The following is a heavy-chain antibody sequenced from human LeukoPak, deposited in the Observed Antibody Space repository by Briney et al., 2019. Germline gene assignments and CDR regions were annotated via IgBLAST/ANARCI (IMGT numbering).Heavy chain of an antibody. V-gene: IGHV4-61*01. Sequence: SETLSLTCTVSGGSVSSGSYYWGWIPQPPGKGLEWIGYIYYSGSTNYNPYLKSRVTISVDTSKNQFSLKLSSVTAADTAVYYCASLSRPGYCSSTSCYGWGQGTLVTVSS. CDR1: GGSVSSGSYY. CDR2: IYYSGST. CDR3: ASLSRPGYCSSTSCYG. J-gene: IGHJ4*02. D-gene: IGHD2-2*01.